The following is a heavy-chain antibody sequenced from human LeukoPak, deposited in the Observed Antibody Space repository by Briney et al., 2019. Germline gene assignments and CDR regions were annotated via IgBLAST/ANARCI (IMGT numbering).Heavy chain of an antibody. CDR3: AKDIQLST. J-gene: IGHJ3*01. D-gene: IGHD5-24*01. V-gene: IGHV3-23*01. CDR1: GFTFSNSA. CDR2: ISFSGEST. Sequence: PGGSLRLSCAASGFTFSNSAMTCVRQAPGKGLEWVSLISFSGESTFYAESVKGRFTIARDNSKDSLYLQMNSLRAEDTAIYYCAKDIQLSTWGLGTMVTVSS.